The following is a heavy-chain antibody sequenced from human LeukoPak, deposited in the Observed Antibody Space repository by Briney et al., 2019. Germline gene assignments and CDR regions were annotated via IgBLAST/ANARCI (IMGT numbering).Heavy chain of an antibody. CDR2: IYYSGST. J-gene: IGHJ5*02. CDR3: ARRNVVVVPAAIGDWFDP. D-gene: IGHD2-2*01. CDR1: GGSMSSYY. V-gene: IGHV4-59*08. Sequence: SETLSLTCTVSGGSMSSYYWSWIRQPPGKGLEWIGYIYYSGSTNYNPSLKSRVTISVDTSKNQFSLKLSSVTAADTAVYYCARRNVVVVPAAIGDWFDPWGQGTLVTVSS.